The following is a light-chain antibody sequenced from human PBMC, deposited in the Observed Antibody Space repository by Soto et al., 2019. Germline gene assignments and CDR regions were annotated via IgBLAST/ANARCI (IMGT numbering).Light chain of an antibody. V-gene: IGLV2-14*01. J-gene: IGLJ2*01. CDR1: SSDVGGYNY. Sequence: QSALTQPASVSGSPGQSITISCTGTSSDVGGYNYVSWYQQHPGKAPKLMIYEVSHRPSGVSNRFSASKSGNTASLTISGLQAEDEADYYCSSYTSAITLVFGGGTKLTVL. CDR2: EVS. CDR3: SSYTSAITLV.